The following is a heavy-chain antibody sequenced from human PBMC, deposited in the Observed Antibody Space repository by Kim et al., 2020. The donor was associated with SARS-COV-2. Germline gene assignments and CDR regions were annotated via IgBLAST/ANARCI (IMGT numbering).Heavy chain of an antibody. V-gene: IGHV4-34*01. CDR3: ARGSRSTSGLWYYYYYMDV. CDR2: INYSGRT. D-gene: IGHD2-2*01. CDR1: GGSFSGYY. Sequence: SETLSLTWAAYGGSFSGYYWSWIRQPPGKGLEWIGEINYSGRTNYNPSSKSRVTISVDTSKNQFSLKLSSVTAADTAVYYCARGSRSTSGLWYYYYYMDVWGKGTTVTVSS. J-gene: IGHJ6*03.